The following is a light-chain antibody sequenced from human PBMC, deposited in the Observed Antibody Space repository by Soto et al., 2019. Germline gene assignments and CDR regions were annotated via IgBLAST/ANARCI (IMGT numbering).Light chain of an antibody. V-gene: IGKV3-20*01. CDR2: GAS. Sequence: EKMSTLYPCELSLSTRARATLSCMASQSLSSSYLAWYQQKPGQAPRLLIYGASSRATGIPDRFSGSGSGTDFTLTISRLEPEDFAVYYCQQFASSPLTVGGGTKVDIK. CDR3: QQFASSPLT. CDR1: QSLSSSY. J-gene: IGKJ4*01.